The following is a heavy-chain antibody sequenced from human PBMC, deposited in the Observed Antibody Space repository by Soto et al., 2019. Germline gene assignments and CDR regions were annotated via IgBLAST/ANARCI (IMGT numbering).Heavy chain of an antibody. V-gene: IGHV4-34*01. D-gene: IGHD5-18*01. J-gene: IGHJ4*02. CDR1: GGSFSGYY. CDR3: ASREVDTPMVNYY. Sequence: SETLTLTCAVYGGSFSGYYWSWIRQPPGKGLEWIGEINHSGSTNYNPSLKSRVTLSVDTSKNQFSLKLRSVTAADTAVYYCASREVDTPMVNYYWGQGTLVTVSS. CDR2: INHSGST.